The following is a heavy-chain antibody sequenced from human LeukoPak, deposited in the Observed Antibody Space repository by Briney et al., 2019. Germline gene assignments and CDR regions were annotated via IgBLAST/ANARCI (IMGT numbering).Heavy chain of an antibody. Sequence: PGGSLRLSCAASGFTFSSYAMSWVRQAPGKGLEWVAVISYDGSNKYYADSVKGRFTISRDNSKNTLYLQMNSLRAEDTAVYYCARGSLPIAAAGTAPYWGQGTLVTVSS. D-gene: IGHD6-13*01. V-gene: IGHV3-30-3*01. J-gene: IGHJ4*02. CDR1: GFTFSSYA. CDR3: ARGSLPIAAAGTAPY. CDR2: ISYDGSNK.